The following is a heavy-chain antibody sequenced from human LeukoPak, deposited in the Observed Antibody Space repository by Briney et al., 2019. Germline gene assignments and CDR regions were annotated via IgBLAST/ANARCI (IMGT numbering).Heavy chain of an antibody. J-gene: IGHJ4*02. V-gene: IGHV1-46*01. CDR2: INPSGGST. CDR1: GYTFTSYY. Sequence: GASVKVSCKASGYTFTSYYMRWVRQAPGQGLEWMGIINPSGGSTSYAQKFQGRVTMTRDTSTSTVYMELSSLRSEDTAVYYCARSGRCGGDCYAFDYWGQGTLVTVSS. CDR3: ARSGRCGGDCYAFDY. D-gene: IGHD2-21*02.